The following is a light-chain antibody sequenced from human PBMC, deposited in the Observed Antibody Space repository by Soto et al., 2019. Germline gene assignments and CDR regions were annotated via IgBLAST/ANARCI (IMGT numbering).Light chain of an antibody. CDR3: QQYNNWPQT. CDR1: QSVSSN. CDR2: GAS. J-gene: IGKJ1*01. Sequence: EIVLTQSPGTLSLSPGQGATLSCRASQSVSSNLAWYQQKPDQAPRLLIYGASTRATGIPARFSGSGSGTEFTLTISSLQSEDFAVYYCQQYNNWPQTFGQGTKVDIK. V-gene: IGKV3-15*01.